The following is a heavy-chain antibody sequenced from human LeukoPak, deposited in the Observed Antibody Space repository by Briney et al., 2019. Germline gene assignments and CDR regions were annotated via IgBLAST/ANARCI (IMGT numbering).Heavy chain of an antibody. CDR2: IYYSGST. Sequence: SETLSLTCTVSGGSVSSGSYYWSWIRQPPGKGLEWIGSIYYSGSTYYNPSLKSRVTISVDTSKNQFSLKLSSVTAADTAVYYCARRRYWYSSWYFDLWGRGTLVTVSS. V-gene: IGHV4-39*01. CDR1: GGSVSSGSYY. D-gene: IGHD6-13*01. J-gene: IGHJ2*01. CDR3: ARRRYWYSSWYFDL.